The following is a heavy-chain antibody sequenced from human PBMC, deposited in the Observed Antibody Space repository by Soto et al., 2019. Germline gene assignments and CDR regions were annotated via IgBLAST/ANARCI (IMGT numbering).Heavy chain of an antibody. J-gene: IGHJ5*02. V-gene: IGHV1-69*13. CDR3: AREHKSPKYYYESNRPGLNNWFDR. Sequence: ASVKVSCKASRGTFSTNAISCARQAPGQGLEWMGGIIPIFGTANYAQKFQGRATITAGESTSTDYMELSRLRSEETAVYYCAREHKSPKYYYESNRPGLNNWFDRWGEGNLVTVSA. D-gene: IGHD3-22*01. CDR1: RGTFSTNA. CDR2: IIPIFGTA.